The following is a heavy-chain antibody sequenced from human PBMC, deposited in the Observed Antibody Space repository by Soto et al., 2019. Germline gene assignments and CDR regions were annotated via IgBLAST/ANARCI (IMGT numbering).Heavy chain of an antibody. CDR3: TTDPLATVVYYYYGMDV. D-gene: IGHD4-17*01. Sequence: EVQLVESGGGLVKPGGSLRLSCAASGFTFSNAWMNWVRQAPGKGLEWVGRIKSKTDGGTTDYAAPVKGRFTISRDDSKNTLYLQMNSLKTEDTAVYYCTTDPLATVVYYYYGMDVWGQGTTVTVSS. V-gene: IGHV3-15*07. J-gene: IGHJ6*02. CDR1: GFTFSNAW. CDR2: IKSKTDGGTT.